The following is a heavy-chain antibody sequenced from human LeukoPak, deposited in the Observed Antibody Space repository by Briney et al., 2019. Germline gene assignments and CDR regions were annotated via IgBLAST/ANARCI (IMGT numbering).Heavy chain of an antibody. CDR2: IYSGGST. J-gene: IGHJ4*02. Sequence: PGGSLRLSCAASGFTVSSNYMSWVRQAPGKGLEWVSVIYSGGSTYYADSVKGRFTISRDNSKNTLYLQMNSLRAEDTAVYYCGYYYDSSGYYNWGQGTLVTVSS. V-gene: IGHV3-53*01. CDR1: GFTVSSNY. CDR3: GYYYDSSGYYN. D-gene: IGHD3-22*01.